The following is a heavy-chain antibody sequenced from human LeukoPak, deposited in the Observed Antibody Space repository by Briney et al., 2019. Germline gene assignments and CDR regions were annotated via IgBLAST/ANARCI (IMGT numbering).Heavy chain of an antibody. CDR1: GGSFGGYY. D-gene: IGHD2-15*01. CDR3: MRVVIAASPDAFDI. V-gene: IGHV4-34*01. CDR2: INHSGST. Sequence: KPSETLSLTCAVYGGSFGGYYWSWIRQPPGKGLEWIGEINHSGSTNYNPSLKSRVTISVDTSKNQFSLKLTSVTAADTALYYCMRVVIAASPDAFDIWGQGTMVTVSS. J-gene: IGHJ3*02.